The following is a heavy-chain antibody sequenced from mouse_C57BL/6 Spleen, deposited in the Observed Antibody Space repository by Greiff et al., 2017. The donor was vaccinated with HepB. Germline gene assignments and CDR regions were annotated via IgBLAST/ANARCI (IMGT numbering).Heavy chain of an antibody. J-gene: IGHJ2*01. Sequence: VQLQQSGAELVMPGASVKLSCKASGYTFTSYWMHWVKQRPGQGLEWIGEIDPSDSYTNYNQKFKGKSTLTVDKSSSTAYMQLSSLTSEDSAVYYWARATTVVAKREFDYWGQGTTLTVSS. D-gene: IGHD1-1*01. CDR2: IDPSDSYT. CDR3: ARATTVVAKREFDY. V-gene: IGHV1-69*01. CDR1: GYTFTSYW.